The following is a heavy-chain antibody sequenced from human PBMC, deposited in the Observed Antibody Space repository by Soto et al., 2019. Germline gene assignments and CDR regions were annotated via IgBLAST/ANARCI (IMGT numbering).Heavy chain of an antibody. D-gene: IGHD2-15*01. CDR3: TTLGP. J-gene: IGHJ5*02. CDR1: GINVGSFL. Sequence: QAHLVQSGAEVKKPGSSVMVSCKASGINVGSFLMSWVRQAPGQGLEWMGKTAPMFKQTHYARKFEGRVTISADTSTNTVYMELTDLQTEDPAVYYCTTLGPWGQGTQVTVSS. V-gene: IGHV1-69*08. CDR2: TAPMFKQT.